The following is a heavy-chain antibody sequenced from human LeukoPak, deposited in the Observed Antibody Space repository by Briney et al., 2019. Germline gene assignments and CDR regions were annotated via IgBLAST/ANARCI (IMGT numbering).Heavy chain of an antibody. CDR1: GFTFSTYN. Sequence: GGSLRLSCAASGFTFSTYNMNWVRQAPGKGLEWVSSITSSSSYIYYADSVKGRFTISRDNSKNTLYLQMNSLRAEDTAVYYCAKALLLWFGEFGYFDYWGQGTLVTVSS. CDR3: AKALLLWFGEFGYFDY. D-gene: IGHD3-10*01. J-gene: IGHJ4*02. CDR2: ITSSSSYI. V-gene: IGHV3-21*04.